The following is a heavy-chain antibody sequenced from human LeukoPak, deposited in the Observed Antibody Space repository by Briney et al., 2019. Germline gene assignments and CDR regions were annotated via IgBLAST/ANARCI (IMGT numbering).Heavy chain of an antibody. J-gene: IGHJ4*02. CDR3: ARRLRATPFNY. CDR1: GSSFTDYW. CDR2: IYPGDSDT. Sequence: GASLQISCKASGSSFTDYWIGWVRQLPGKGLEWMGIIYPGDSDTRYSPSFQGQVTISADKSISTAYLQWSSLKASDTAMYYCARRLRATPFNYWGQGTLVTVSS. D-gene: IGHD5-12*01. V-gene: IGHV5-51*01.